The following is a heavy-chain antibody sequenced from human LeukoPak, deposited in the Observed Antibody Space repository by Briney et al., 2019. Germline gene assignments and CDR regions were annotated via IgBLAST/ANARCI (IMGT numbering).Heavy chain of an antibody. J-gene: IGHJ4*02. D-gene: IGHD3-22*01. CDR3: AKDIQSRGSLAFDY. CDR2: ISGSGDDT. Sequence: GGSLRLSCAASGFTFSSYSMSWVRQAPGKGPEWVSTISGSGDDTYYADSGKGRFTISRDNAKNTLYLQIITLRTEGTAVYYFAKDIQSRGSLAFDYWGQGALVTVSS. V-gene: IGHV3-23*01. CDR1: GFTFSSYS.